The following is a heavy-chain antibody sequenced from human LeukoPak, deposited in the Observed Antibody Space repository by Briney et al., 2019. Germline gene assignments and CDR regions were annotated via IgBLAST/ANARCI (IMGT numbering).Heavy chain of an antibody. CDR3: ARESSNYNILTGYDNYFDY. J-gene: IGHJ4*02. V-gene: IGHV4-59*01. Sequence: SETLSLTCTVSGGYISSYYWSWIRQPPGKGLEWIGYIYYSGSTNYNPSLKSRVTISVDTSKNQFSLKLSSVTAADTAVYYCARESSNYNILTGYDNYFDYWGQGTLVTISS. CDR1: GGYISSYY. CDR2: IYYSGST. D-gene: IGHD3-9*01.